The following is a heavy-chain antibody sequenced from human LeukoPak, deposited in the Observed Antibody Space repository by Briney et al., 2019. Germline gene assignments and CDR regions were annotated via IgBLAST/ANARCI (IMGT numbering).Heavy chain of an antibody. CDR2: IIPIFGTA. D-gene: IGHD6-13*01. CDR3: ARDSGGSSFPFDY. CDR1: GGTFSSYA. Sequence: ASVKVSCKASGGTFSSYAISWVRQAPGQGLEWMGGIIPIFGTANYAQKFQGRVTITADKSTSTAYMELRSLRSDDTAVYYCARDSGGSSFPFDYWGQGTLVTVSS. J-gene: IGHJ4*02. V-gene: IGHV1-69*06.